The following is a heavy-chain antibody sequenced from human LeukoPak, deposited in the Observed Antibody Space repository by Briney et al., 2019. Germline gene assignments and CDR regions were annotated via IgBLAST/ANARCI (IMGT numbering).Heavy chain of an antibody. CDR3: AKDLGFSPVSHYFDY. J-gene: IGHJ4*02. CDR2: ISDSGGST. Sequence: GGSLRLSCAASGFTFSSYAMSWVRQAPGKGLEWVSAISDSGGSTYYADSVKGRFTISRDNSKNTLYLQMNSLRAEDTAVYYCAKDLGFSPVSHYFDYWGQGTLVTVSS. V-gene: IGHV3-23*01. D-gene: IGHD2/OR15-2a*01. CDR1: GFTFSSYA.